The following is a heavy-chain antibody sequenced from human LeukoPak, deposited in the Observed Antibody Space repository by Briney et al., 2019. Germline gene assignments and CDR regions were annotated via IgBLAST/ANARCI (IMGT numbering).Heavy chain of an antibody. CDR3: ARDDYYDSSGSITCYFDY. CDR2: IKQDGSEK. V-gene: IGHV3-7*01. Sequence: TGGSLRFSCAASGFTFSSYWMSWVRQAPGKGLEWVANIKQDGSEKYYVDSVRGRFTISRDNAKNSLYLQMNSLRAEDTAVYYCARDDYYDSSGSITCYFDYWGQGTLVTVSS. J-gene: IGHJ4*02. D-gene: IGHD3-22*01. CDR1: GFTFSSYW.